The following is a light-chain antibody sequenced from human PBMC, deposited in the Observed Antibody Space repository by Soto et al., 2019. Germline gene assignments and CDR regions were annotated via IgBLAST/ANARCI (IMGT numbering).Light chain of an antibody. J-gene: IGKJ3*01. Sequence: DIQMTQSPSALSTSVGDRVTTTCRSSHNIDTWLAWFQQKPGRAPKLLISDASTWESGVPSRFSGSGSETEFTLTRSGLQPDDFATYYCQHYNTYPYTFGPGTKVDFK. CDR3: QHYNTYPYT. CDR2: DAS. CDR1: HNIDTW. V-gene: IGKV1-5*01.